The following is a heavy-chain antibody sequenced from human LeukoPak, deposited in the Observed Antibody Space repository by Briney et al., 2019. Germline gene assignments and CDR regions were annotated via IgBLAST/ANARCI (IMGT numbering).Heavy chain of an antibody. J-gene: IGHJ4*02. CDR1: GYTFTNYA. Sequence: GASVKVSCKASGYTFTNYAIHWVRQAPGQRLEWMGWFNSDKGNTEYSQKFQGRVIITRDTPASTAYMELRSLRSDDTAVYYCARGGDYDFWSGYYTGDYWGQGTLVTVSS. CDR3: ARGGDYDFWSGYYTGDY. CDR2: FNSDKGNT. D-gene: IGHD3-3*01. V-gene: IGHV1-3*01.